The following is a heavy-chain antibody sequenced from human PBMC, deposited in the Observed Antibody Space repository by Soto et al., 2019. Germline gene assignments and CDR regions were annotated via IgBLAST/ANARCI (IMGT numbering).Heavy chain of an antibody. CDR1: GYTFTSYD. CDR2: MNPNSGNT. Sequence: QVQLVQSGAEVKKPGASVKVSCKASGYTFTSYDINWVRQATGQGLEYLGWMNPNSGNTGYVQKFQGRVTMTRDTSISTAYMGLSSLRSEDTAVYFCARGVKYGAYSRWFDPWGQGTLVTVSS. J-gene: IGHJ5*02. V-gene: IGHV1-8*01. CDR3: ARGVKYGAYSRWFDP. D-gene: IGHD4-17*01.